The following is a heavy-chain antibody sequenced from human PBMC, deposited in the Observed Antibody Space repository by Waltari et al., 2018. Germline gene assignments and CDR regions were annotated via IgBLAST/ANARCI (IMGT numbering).Heavy chain of an antibody. CDR3: ARDQLGRGRSTRGYFDY. Sequence: QVQLQESGPGLVKPSQTLSLTCTVSGGSISSGSYYWSWIRQPAGKGLEWIGRIYTSGSTNYNPSLKSRVTISVDTSKNQFSLKLSSVIAADTAVYYCARDQLGRGRSTRGYFDYWGQGTLVTVSS. CDR2: IYTSGST. CDR1: GGSISSGSYY. V-gene: IGHV4-61*02. D-gene: IGHD1-26*01. J-gene: IGHJ4*02.